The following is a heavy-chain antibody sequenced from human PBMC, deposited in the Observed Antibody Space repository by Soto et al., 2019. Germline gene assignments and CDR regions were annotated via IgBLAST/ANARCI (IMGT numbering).Heavy chain of an antibody. CDR2: IYYSGST. CDR3: ARVRVRPITLFGP. D-gene: IGHD3-10*01. Sequence: QVQLQEAGPGLVKPSQTLSLTCTVSGGSISSGEYYWSWIRQPPGKGLEWIGYIYYSGSTYYNPSLKSRVTISVDTSKNQFSLKLSSVTAADTAVYYCARVRVRPITLFGPWGQGTLVTVSS. V-gene: IGHV4-30-4*01. CDR1: GGSISSGEYY. J-gene: IGHJ5*02.